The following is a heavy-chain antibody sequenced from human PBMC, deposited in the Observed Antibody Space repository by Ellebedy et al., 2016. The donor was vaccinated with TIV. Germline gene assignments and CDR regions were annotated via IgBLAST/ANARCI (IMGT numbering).Heavy chain of an antibody. CDR2: ITPFNGNT. J-gene: IGHJ2*01. V-gene: IGHV1-45*02. CDR1: GYTFTYRY. CDR3: ASGATVTTETHWYFDL. D-gene: IGHD4-17*01. Sequence: SVKVSXXASGYTFTYRYLHWVRQAPGQALEWMGWITPFNGNTNYAQKFQDRVTITRDRSMSTAYMELSSLRSEDTAMYYCASGATVTTETHWYFDLWGHGTLVTVSS.